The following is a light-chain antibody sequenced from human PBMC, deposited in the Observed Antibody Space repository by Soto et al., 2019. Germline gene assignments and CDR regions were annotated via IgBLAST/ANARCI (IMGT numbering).Light chain of an antibody. J-gene: IGLJ2*01. CDR1: SSSIGSNF. V-gene: IGLV1-47*01. Sequence: QSVLTQPPSASGTPGQRVTISCSGSSSSIGSNFVYWYQQLPGTAPKLLIYRSNQRPSGVPDRFSGSKSGTSATLAISGLRSEDEADYYCAAWDDSLSGVVFGGGTQLTVL. CDR3: AAWDDSLSGVV. CDR2: RSN.